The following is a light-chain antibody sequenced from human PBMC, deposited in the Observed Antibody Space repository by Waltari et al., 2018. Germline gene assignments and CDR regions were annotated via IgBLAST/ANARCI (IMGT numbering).Light chain of an antibody. CDR3: CSYAGPYTLII. Sequence: QSALTQPRSVSGSPGQSVTISCTGTSSDVGGYNYVSWYQQHPGNAPKLIIYDVTKRPSGVPDRFSCSKSGNTASLTISGLQAEDEADYYCCSYAGPYTLIIFGGGTKLTVV. V-gene: IGLV2-11*01. CDR1: SSDVGGYNY. CDR2: DVT. J-gene: IGLJ2*01.